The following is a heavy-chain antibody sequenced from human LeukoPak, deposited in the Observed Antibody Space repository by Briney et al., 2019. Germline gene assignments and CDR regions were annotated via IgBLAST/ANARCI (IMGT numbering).Heavy chain of an antibody. D-gene: IGHD4-11*01. V-gene: IGHV1-69*05. CDR3: ARGRTTGEFDY. CDR1: GGTFSSHA. CDR2: INPIFHTP. Sequence: ASVKVSCKASGGTFSSHAISWVRQAPGQGLEWMGVINPIFHTPTYAKKFQGRHTITKDESMSTASMDLSSLISDDTSVYYCARGRTTGEFDYWGQGTLVTVSS. J-gene: IGHJ4*02.